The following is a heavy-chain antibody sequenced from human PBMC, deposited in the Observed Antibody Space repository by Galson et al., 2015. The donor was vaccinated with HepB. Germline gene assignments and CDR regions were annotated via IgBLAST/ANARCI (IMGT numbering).Heavy chain of an antibody. V-gene: IGHV1-2*02. J-gene: IGHJ4*02. CDR2: INPNSGGT. CDR1: GYTFTGYY. D-gene: IGHD3-22*01. CDR3: ARTPYYYDSSGYYPYYFDY. Sequence: SVKVSCKASGYTFTGYYMHWVRQAPGQGLEWMGWINPNSGGTNYAQKFQGRVTMTRDTSISTAYMELSRLRSDDTAVYYCARTPYYYDSSGYYPYYFDYWGQGTLVTVSS.